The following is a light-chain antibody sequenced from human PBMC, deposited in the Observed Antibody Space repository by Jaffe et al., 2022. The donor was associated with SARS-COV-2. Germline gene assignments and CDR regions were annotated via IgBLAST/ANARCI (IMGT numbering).Light chain of an antibody. CDR1: QNIRGY. CDR2: GAS. V-gene: IGKV1-39*01. Sequence: DIQMTQSPSSLSASVGDRVTITCRASQNIRGYLNWYQQKPGKAPNLLIYGASTLQSGVPSRFSGTESGTDFTLTISSLQPEDFATYYCQQSNITPWTFGQGTKVEIK. J-gene: IGKJ1*01. CDR3: QQSNITPWT.